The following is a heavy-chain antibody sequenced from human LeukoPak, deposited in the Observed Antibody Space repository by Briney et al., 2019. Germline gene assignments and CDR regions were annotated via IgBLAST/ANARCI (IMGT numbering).Heavy chain of an antibody. D-gene: IGHD3-10*01. J-gene: IGHJ4*02. V-gene: IGHV4-59*12. CDR1: GGSISSYY. CDR2: ISYSGST. CDR3: AAYYYGSPYYFDS. Sequence: SETLSLTCTVSGGSISSYYWSWIRQPPGKGLEWIGSISYSGSTDYNPSLKSRVTLSVDTSKNQFSLKLIVTAADTAVYYCAAYYYGSPYYFDSWGQGILLTVSS.